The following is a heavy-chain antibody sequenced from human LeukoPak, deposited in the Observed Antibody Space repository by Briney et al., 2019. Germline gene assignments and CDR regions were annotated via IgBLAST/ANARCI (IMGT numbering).Heavy chain of an antibody. CDR1: GFTFSSYA. V-gene: IGHV3-33*08. CDR2: IWYDGSNK. J-gene: IGHJ4*02. CDR3: ASPYDGAFGY. Sequence: GRSLRLSCAASGFTFSSYAMHWVRQAPGKGLEWVAVIWYDGSNKYYADSVKGRFTISRDNSKNTLYLQMNSLRAEDTAVYYCASPYDGAFGYWGQGTLVTVSS. D-gene: IGHD3-16*01.